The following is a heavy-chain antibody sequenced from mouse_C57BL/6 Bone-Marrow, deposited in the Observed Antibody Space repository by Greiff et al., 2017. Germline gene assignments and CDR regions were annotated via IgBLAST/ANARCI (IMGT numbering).Heavy chain of an antibody. CDR1: GFSLTSYG. CDR3: ARWGGGFAY. V-gene: IGHV2-2*01. Sequence: QVQLQQSGPGLVQPSQSLSITCTVSGFSLTSYGVHWVRQSPGKGLEWLGVIWSGGSTDYNAAFISRLSISKDNSKSQVFFKMKSLQADDTAIYYCARWGGGFAYWGQGTLVTVSA. J-gene: IGHJ3*01. D-gene: IGHD1-1*02. CDR2: IWSGGST.